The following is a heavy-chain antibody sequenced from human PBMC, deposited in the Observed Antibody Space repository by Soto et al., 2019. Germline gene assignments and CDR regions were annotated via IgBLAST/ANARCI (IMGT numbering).Heavy chain of an antibody. CDR1: GYIFANYY. D-gene: IGHD3-22*01. Sequence: ASVKVSCKASGYIFANYYIHWVRQAPGQGLEWMGIITRSGSGDGATYAQKFQGRVTMTRDTSTSTVYMELNSLRSEDTAVYYCASDANSRNWFDPWGQGTLVTVSS. V-gene: IGHV1-46*01. J-gene: IGHJ5*02. CDR3: ASDANSRNWFDP. CDR2: ITRSGSGDGA.